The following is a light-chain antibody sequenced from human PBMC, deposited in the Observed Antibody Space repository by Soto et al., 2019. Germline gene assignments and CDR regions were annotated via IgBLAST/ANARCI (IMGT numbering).Light chain of an antibody. CDR1: QSIHTY. CDR2: DAS. V-gene: IGKV3D-11*02. Sequence: ENVLSQSPATLSLSPGERATLSCRASQSIHTYLAWYQQKPGQAPRLLIYDASKRATGIPARFSGSGSGTNFTLTISSLEPEDFAVYYCQQRRSWQVTFGQGTRLEI. CDR3: QQRRSWQVT. J-gene: IGKJ5*01.